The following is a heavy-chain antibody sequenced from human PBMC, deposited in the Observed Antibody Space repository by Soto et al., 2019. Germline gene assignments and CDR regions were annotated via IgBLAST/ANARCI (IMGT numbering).Heavy chain of an antibody. CDR2: ISYSGTT. CDR3: AKEHWGSFDH. J-gene: IGHJ4*02. D-gene: IGHD7-27*01. CDR1: GFSITQYY. V-gene: IGHV4-59*01. Sequence: QVQLQESGPGLVKPSETLSLTCTVSGFSITQYYWNWIRQPLGRGLEWIGYISYSGTTNYNPSLKGRVTISRDTSKNQFSLNLSSVDAADTAVYYCAKEHWGSFDHWGQGALVTVSS.